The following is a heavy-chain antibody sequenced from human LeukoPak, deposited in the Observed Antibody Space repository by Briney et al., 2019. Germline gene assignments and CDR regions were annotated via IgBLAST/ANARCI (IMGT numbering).Heavy chain of an antibody. CDR2: IKQDGSDK. V-gene: IGHV3-7*01. Sequence: GGSLRLSCVGSGFSFSSYWMNWVRQAPGKGLERVANIKQDGSDKYYVDSVKGRFTISRDNAKNSMYLQVNSLRAEDTAVYYCAKASGSFHFYYYGMDDWGQGTTVTVSS. D-gene: IGHD1-26*01. J-gene: IGHJ6*02. CDR3: AKASGSFHFYYYGMDD. CDR1: GFSFSSYW.